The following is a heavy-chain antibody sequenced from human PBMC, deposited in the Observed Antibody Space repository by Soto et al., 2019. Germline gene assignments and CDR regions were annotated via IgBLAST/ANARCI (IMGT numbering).Heavy chain of an antibody. Sequence: GGSLRLSCAASGFPFDDYAMYWVRQTPGKGLEWVSGISWSGNNMDYRDSVKGRFTISRDNAKNSLYLQMNSLRAEDTAVYYCATTLYGSGTYYNSYPPLYWGQGTLVTVSS. CDR3: ATTLYGSGTYYNSYPPLY. CDR2: ISWSGNNM. CDR1: GFPFDDYA. V-gene: IGHV3-9*01. D-gene: IGHD3-10*01. J-gene: IGHJ4*02.